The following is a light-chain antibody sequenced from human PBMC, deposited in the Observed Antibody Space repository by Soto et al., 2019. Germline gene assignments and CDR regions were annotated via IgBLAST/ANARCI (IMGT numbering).Light chain of an antibody. CDR3: QQYYSTPYT. J-gene: IGKJ2*01. CDR1: QSVLYSSNNKNY. CDR2: WAS. Sequence: DIVMTQSPDSLAVSLGERATINCKSSQSVLYSSNNKNYLAWYQQKPGQPPKLLIYWASTRESGLPDRFSGSGSGTDITLTISSLQAEDVDVYYCQQYYSTPYTFGQGTKLEIK. V-gene: IGKV4-1*01.